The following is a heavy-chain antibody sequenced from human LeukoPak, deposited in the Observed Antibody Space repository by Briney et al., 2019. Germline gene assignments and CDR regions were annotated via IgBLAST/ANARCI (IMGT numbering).Heavy chain of an antibody. CDR1: GYPFISYF. V-gene: IGHV1-2*02. Sequence: GASVKVSCKASGYPFISYFIHWVRQAPGQGLEWMGWINPNSGGTNYAQKSQGRVTMTRDTSISTAYMELSRLRSDDTAVYYCARGASLTTVVFDYWGQGTLVTVSS. CDR2: INPNSGGT. J-gene: IGHJ4*02. D-gene: IGHD4-23*01. CDR3: ARGASLTTVVFDY.